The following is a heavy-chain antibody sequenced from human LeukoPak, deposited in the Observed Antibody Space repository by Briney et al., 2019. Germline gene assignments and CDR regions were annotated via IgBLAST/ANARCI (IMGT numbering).Heavy chain of an antibody. CDR2: INHSGST. V-gene: IGHV4-34*01. CDR1: GGSFSGYY. D-gene: IGHD3-22*01. Sequence: PSETLSLTCAVYGGSFSGYYWSWIRQPPGKGLEWIGEINHSGSTNYNPSLKSRVTISVDTSKNQFSLKLSSVTAADTAVYYCASLDSSGYSLDYWGQGTLVTVSS. CDR3: ASLDSSGYSLDY. J-gene: IGHJ4*02.